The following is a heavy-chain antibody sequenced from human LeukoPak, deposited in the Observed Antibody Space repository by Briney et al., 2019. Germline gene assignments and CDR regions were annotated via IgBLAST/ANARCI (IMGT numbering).Heavy chain of an antibody. CDR1: GSTFSDYY. D-gene: IGHD5-18*01. CDR3: RGYSYGKRLFDY. Sequence: PGGSLRLSCAASGSTFSDYYMSWIRQAPGKGLEWVSYISSSGSTIYYADSVKGRFTISRDNAKNSLYLQMNSLRAEDTAVYYCRGYSYGKRLFDYWGQGTLVTVSS. J-gene: IGHJ4*02. V-gene: IGHV3-11*01. CDR2: ISSSGSTI.